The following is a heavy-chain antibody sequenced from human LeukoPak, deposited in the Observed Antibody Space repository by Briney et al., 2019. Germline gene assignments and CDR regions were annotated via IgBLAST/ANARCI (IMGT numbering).Heavy chain of an antibody. CDR1: GVSFSGYY. CDR3: ARDGDDYGDYGTDY. D-gene: IGHD4-17*01. V-gene: IGHV4-34*01. Sequence: SETLSLTCAVYGVSFSGYYWSWIRQPPGKGLEWIGEINHSGSTNYNPSLKSRVTISVDTSKNQFSLKLSSVTAADTAVYYCARDGDDYGDYGTDYWGQGTLVTVSS. CDR2: INHSGST. J-gene: IGHJ4*02.